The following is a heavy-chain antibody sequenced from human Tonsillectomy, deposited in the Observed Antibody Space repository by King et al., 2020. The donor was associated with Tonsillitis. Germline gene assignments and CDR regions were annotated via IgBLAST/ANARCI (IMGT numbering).Heavy chain of an antibody. D-gene: IGHD3-10*01. Sequence: VQLVESGGGLVQPGGSLRLSCAASGFTFSSYAMSWVRQAPGKGLEWVSDISGSGDSTYYPDSVKGRFTISRDNSKNTLYLQMNSLRAEDTAVYYCAKGFRQNWYFDLWGRGTLVTVSS. J-gene: IGHJ2*01. V-gene: IGHV3-23*04. CDR1: GFTFSSYA. CDR2: ISGSGDST. CDR3: AKGFRQNWYFDL.